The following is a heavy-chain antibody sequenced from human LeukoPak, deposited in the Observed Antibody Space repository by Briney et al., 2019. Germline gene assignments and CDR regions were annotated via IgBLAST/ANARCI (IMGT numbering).Heavy chain of an antibody. J-gene: IGHJ4*02. Sequence: PGGSLRLSCTVSGFTVSSNSMSWVRQAPGKGLEYVSAISSNGGSTYYANSVKGRFTISRDNSKNTLYLQMGSLRAEDMAVYYCARGYGDYVVFFDYWGQGTLVTVSS. CDR1: GFTVSSNS. D-gene: IGHD4-17*01. CDR2: ISSNGGST. V-gene: IGHV3-64*01. CDR3: ARGYGDYVVFFDY.